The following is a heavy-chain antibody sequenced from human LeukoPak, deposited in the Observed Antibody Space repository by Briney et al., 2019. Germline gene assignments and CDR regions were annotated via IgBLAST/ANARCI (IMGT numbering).Heavy chain of an antibody. CDR2: ISGSGGST. J-gene: IGHJ4*02. CDR1: GSTFSSYA. CDR3: AKMVTMVRGVVSFDY. D-gene: IGHD3-10*01. V-gene: IGHV3-23*01. Sequence: GGSLRLSCAASGSTFSSYAMSWVRQAPGKGLEWVSAISGSGGSTYYADSVKGRFTISGDNSKNTLYLQMNSLRAEDTAVYYCAKMVTMVRGVVSFDYWGQGTLVTVSS.